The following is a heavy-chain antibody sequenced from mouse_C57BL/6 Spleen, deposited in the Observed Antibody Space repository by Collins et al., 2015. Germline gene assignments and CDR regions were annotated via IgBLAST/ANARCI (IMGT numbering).Heavy chain of an antibody. V-gene: IGHV1-53*01. CDR1: GYTFTSYW. CDR3: ARGNYYGSSPYAMDY. CDR2: INPSNGGT. D-gene: IGHD1-1*01. Sequence: QVQLQQPGTELVKPGASVKLSCKASGYTFTSYWMHWVKQRPGQGLEWIGNINPSNGGTNYNEKFKSKATLTVDKSSSTAYMQLSSLTSEDPAVYYCARGNYYGSSPYAMDYRGQGTSVTVSS. J-gene: IGHJ4*01.